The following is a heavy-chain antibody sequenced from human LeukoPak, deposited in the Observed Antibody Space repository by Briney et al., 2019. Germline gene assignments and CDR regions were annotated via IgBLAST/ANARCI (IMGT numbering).Heavy chain of an antibody. CDR1: GFTFSDYY. CDR2: ISWNSGSI. Sequence: GGSLRLSCAASGFTFSDYYMSWIRQAPGKGLEWISGISWNSGSIGYADSVKGRFTISRDNAKNSLYLQMNSLRAEDTALYYCAKDYAAAGTGDAFDIWGQGTMVTVSS. J-gene: IGHJ3*02. D-gene: IGHD6-13*01. CDR3: AKDYAAAGTGDAFDI. V-gene: IGHV3-9*01.